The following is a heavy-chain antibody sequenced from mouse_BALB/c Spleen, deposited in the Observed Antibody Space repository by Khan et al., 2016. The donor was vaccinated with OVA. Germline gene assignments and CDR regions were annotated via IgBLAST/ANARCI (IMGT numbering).Heavy chain of an antibody. CDR3: ARAGGNFHWYFDV. Sequence: EVELVESGGGLVQPGGSRKLSCAASGFTFSSFGMHWVRQAPTKGQEWVAYIISGSSTIYYNATVKGRFTISRDNPKNTLFLQMTSVRSEDTAMYYCARAGGNFHWYFDVWGAGTSVTVSS. V-gene: IGHV5-17*02. D-gene: IGHD2-1*01. J-gene: IGHJ1*01. CDR1: GFTFSSFG. CDR2: IISGSSTI.